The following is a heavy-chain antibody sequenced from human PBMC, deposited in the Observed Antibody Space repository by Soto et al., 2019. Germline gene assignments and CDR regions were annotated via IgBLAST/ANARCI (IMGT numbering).Heavy chain of an antibody. CDR2: IGSSSSTI. CDR3: ARDEGRLNWFDP. Sequence: EVQLVESGGGLVQPGGSLRLSCAASGFTFSSYSMNWVRQAPGKGLEWVSYIGSSSSTIYYADSVKGHFTNSRDNAEKSLDLPMNSLRAEDTAVYYCARDEGRLNWFDPWGQGTLVTVSS. V-gene: IGHV3-48*01. CDR1: GFTFSSYS. J-gene: IGHJ5*02.